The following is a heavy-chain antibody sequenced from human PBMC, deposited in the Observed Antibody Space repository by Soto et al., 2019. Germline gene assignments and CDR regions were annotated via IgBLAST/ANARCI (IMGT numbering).Heavy chain of an antibody. CDR3: ARLGGIVASFDS. V-gene: IGHV4-39*01. Sequence: QLQLQESGPGLVKPSETLSLTCTVSGGSISSSSYYWGWIRQPPGKGLEWIGSIYYSGSTYYNPSLKSRVTISVDTSKNQFSLKLSSVTAADTAVYYCARLGGIVASFDSWGQGTLVTVFS. D-gene: IGHD3-10*01. CDR1: GGSISSSSYY. CDR2: IYYSGST. J-gene: IGHJ4*02.